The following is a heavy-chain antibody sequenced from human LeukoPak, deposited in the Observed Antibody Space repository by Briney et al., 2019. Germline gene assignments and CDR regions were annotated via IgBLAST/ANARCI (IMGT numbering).Heavy chain of an antibody. V-gene: IGHV3-23*01. CDR2: VSGSGDTT. D-gene: IGHD3-16*01. CDR1: GFPFSSYA. Sequence: GESLRLSCAASGFPFSSYAMSWVRQPPGKGLEWVSGVSGSGDTTYYADSVKDRSTISRDNSKNTLYLQMDSLRAEDAAVYYCAKSDYYDESGHPSSFEYWGQGTLVTVSS. CDR3: AKSDYYDESGHPSSFEY. J-gene: IGHJ4*02.